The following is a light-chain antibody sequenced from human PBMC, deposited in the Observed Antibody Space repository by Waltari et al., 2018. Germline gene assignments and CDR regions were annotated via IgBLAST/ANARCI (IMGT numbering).Light chain of an antibody. CDR3: CSYAPTNSYV. Sequence: QSALTQPASVSGSPGQTITISRTGTSSDVGTYNLFPWYQQHPVKAPTLMIYEDIKRPSGVSHRFSGSESGNTASLTISGLQAEDEADYYCCSYAPTNSYVFGTGTKVTVL. CDR2: EDI. J-gene: IGLJ1*01. V-gene: IGLV2-23*01. CDR1: SSDVGTYNL.